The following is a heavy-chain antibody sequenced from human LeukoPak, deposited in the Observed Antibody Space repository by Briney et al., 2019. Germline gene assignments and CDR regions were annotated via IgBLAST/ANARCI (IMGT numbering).Heavy chain of an antibody. D-gene: IGHD3-16*01. Sequence: PSETLSLTCNALGASISANGYYWPWIRQPAGKGLERIGRIYTDGITNYSPSLRSRVTISVDKSKNQFSLKLSSVTAADTAVYYCPRCAFSSLRLDYWGQGALVIVSS. CDR1: GASISANGYY. J-gene: IGHJ4*02. CDR3: PRCAFSSLRLDY. CDR2: IYTDGIT. V-gene: IGHV4-61*02.